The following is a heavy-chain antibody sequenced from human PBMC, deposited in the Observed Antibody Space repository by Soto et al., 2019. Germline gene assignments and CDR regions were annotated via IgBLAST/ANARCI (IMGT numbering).Heavy chain of an antibody. Sequence: GGSLRLSCAASGFTFSSYWMSWVRQAPGKGLEWAANIKQDGSEKYYVDSVKGRFTISRDNAKNSLYLQMNSLRAEDTAVYYRARENPDCSGGSCYWNAFDIWGQGTMVTVSS. V-gene: IGHV3-7*01. CDR2: IKQDGSEK. CDR1: GFTFSSYW. D-gene: IGHD2-15*01. J-gene: IGHJ3*02. CDR3: ARENPDCSGGSCYWNAFDI.